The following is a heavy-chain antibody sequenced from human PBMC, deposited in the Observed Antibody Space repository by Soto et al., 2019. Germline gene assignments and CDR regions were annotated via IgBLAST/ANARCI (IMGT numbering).Heavy chain of an antibody. V-gene: IGHV3-53*01. CDR3: ARDGGSSGVDY. Sequence: PGGSLRLSCAASGFTVSNNYMSWVRQAPGKGLEWVSVIYSGGTTYYSDSVKGRFTISRDNSKNTLYLQMSSLRAEDTAVYYCARDGGSSGVDYWGQGTLVTVSS. CDR1: GFTVSNNY. D-gene: IGHD6-19*01. J-gene: IGHJ4*02. CDR2: IYSGGTT.